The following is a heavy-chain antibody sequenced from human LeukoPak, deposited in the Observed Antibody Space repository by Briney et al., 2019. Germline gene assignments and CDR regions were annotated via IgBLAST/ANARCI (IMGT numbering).Heavy chain of an antibody. Sequence: ASVKVSCKASGYTFTSSDINWVRQATGQGLEWMGWVNPKTGRTGYAQKFQGRVTVTTNTSTSSAYTEVSSLRFEDTAVYYCARGRPGVAAAGTYDYWGQGTLITVSS. CDR2: VNPKTGRT. CDR3: ARGRPGVAAAGTYDY. D-gene: IGHD6-13*01. J-gene: IGHJ4*02. V-gene: IGHV1-8*01. CDR1: GYTFTSSD.